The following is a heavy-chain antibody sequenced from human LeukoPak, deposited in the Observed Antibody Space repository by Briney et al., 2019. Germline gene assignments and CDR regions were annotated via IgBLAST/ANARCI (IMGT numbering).Heavy chain of an antibody. D-gene: IGHD5-24*01. CDR2: ISTSGTT. Sequence: PSETLSLTCTVSGASLSNGTPYWDWIRQPAGKGLEWIGRISTSGTTNYNPSLKSRVTISVDTSKNQFSLKLSSVTAADTAVYYCAREQRWLQSLDYWGQGTLVTVSS. CDR3: AREQRWLQSLDY. V-gene: IGHV4-61*02. CDR1: GASLSNGTPY. J-gene: IGHJ4*02.